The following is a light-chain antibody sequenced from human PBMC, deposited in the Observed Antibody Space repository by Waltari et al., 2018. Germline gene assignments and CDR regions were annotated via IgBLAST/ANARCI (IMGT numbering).Light chain of an antibody. CDR3: YSTDSTGNHVV. CDR1: ALPKTY. J-gene: IGLJ2*01. Sequence: SYELTQPPSVSVSPGQTARITCSGDALPKTYAFWYQQKSGQAPVLILYDDNKRPSGIPEGFAGSRSVTMATLTISGGRVEGEADYYCYSTDSTGNHVVFGGGTKLTVL. CDR2: DDN. V-gene: IGLV3-10*01.